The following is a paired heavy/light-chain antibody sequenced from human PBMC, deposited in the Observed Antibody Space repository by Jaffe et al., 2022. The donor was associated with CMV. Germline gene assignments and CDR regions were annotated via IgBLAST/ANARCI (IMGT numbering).Light chain of an antibody. CDR2: AAS. J-gene: IGKJ1*01. Sequence: DIQMTQSPSSVSASVGDRVTITCRASQGISSWLAWYQQKPGKAPKLLIYAASSLQSGVPSRFSGSGSGTDFTLTISSLQPEDFATYYCQQANSFPLAFGQGTKVEIK. CDR1: QGISSW. V-gene: IGKV1-12*01. CDR3: QQANSFPLA.
Heavy chain of an antibody. J-gene: IGHJ6*03. Sequence: QLQLQESGPGLVKPSETLSLTCTVSGGSISSSSYYWGWIRQPPGKGLEWIGSIYYSGSTYYNPSLKSRVTISVDTSKNQFSLKLSSVTAADTAVYYCARHPPTVLLWFGELLSTIQGGMDVWGKGTTVTVSS. CDR1: GGSISSSSYY. CDR2: IYYSGST. V-gene: IGHV4-39*01. D-gene: IGHD3-10*01. CDR3: ARHPPTVLLWFGELLSTIQGGMDV.